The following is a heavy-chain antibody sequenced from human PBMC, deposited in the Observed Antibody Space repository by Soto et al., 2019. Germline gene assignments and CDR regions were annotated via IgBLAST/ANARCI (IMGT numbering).Heavy chain of an antibody. CDR2: IGVSAGET. CDR1: GFTFSSYA. Sequence: GGFLRLSCAASGFTFSSYAMCWVRQPPGRGLEWVSTIGVSAGETYYADSVKGRFTISRDNSKNILSLQMNSLRAEDTAVYYCVKDTPAWIKVWGYDYWGQGTLVTVSS. V-gene: IGHV3-23*01. J-gene: IGHJ4*02. CDR3: VKDTPAWIKVWGYDY. D-gene: IGHD3-16*01.